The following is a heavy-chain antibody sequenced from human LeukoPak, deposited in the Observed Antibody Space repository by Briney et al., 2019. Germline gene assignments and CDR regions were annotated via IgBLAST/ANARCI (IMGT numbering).Heavy chain of an antibody. Sequence: SETLSLTCTVSGGSISSRSYYWGWIRQPPGKGLEWIGSIYYSGSTYYNPSLKSRVTISVDTSKNQFSLKLSSVTAADTAVYYCASRTLELPFDYWGQGTLVTVSS. CDR1: GGSISSRSYY. CDR3: ASRTLELPFDY. J-gene: IGHJ4*02. CDR2: IYYSGST. V-gene: IGHV4-39*01. D-gene: IGHD4-23*01.